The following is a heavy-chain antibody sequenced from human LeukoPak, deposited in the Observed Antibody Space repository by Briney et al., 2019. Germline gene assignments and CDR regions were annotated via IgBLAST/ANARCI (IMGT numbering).Heavy chain of an antibody. Sequence: PSETLSLTCTVPGGSISSGGYYWSWIRQHPGKGLEWIGYIYYSGSTYYNPSLKSRVTISVDTSKNQFSLKLSSVTAADTAVYYCARDGGNYYDSSGYLTYWGQGTLVTVSS. CDR2: IYYSGST. CDR1: GGSISSGGYY. D-gene: IGHD3-22*01. J-gene: IGHJ4*02. CDR3: ARDGGNYYDSSGYLTY. V-gene: IGHV4-31*03.